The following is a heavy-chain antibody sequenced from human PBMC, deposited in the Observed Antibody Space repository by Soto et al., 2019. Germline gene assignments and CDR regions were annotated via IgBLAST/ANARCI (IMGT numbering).Heavy chain of an antibody. D-gene: IGHD3-22*01. CDR2: VHYSGST. CDR1: GVSISSSY. CDR3: ARGYYDSSGQSNTFDI. V-gene: IGHV4-59*01. Sequence: WETLSLTCTVSGVSISSSYWSWIRQSPGKGLEWIAYVHYSGSTNYNPSLNSRVTISVDTSKNQFSLKLSSVTAADTAVYYCARGYYDSSGQSNTFDIWGQGTMVTVSS. J-gene: IGHJ3*02.